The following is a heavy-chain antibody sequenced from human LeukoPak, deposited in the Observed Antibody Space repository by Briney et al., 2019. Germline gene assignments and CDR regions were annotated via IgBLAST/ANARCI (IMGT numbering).Heavy chain of an antibody. D-gene: IGHD2-21*02. J-gene: IGHJ3*02. CDR2: IIPIFHTT. Sequence: ASVKVSCKASGGTFSSHGISWVRQAPGQGLEWMGGIIPIFHTTNYAQNFQDRLTITTDESTSTIYMELSSLRSDDTAVYYCARVTDRDAFDIWGQGTMVTVSS. V-gene: IGHV1-69*05. CDR3: ARVTDRDAFDI. CDR1: GGTFSSHG.